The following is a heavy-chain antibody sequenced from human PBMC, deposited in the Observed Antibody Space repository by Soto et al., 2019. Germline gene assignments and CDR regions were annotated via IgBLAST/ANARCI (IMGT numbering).Heavy chain of an antibody. Sequence: EVQVVESGGGLVQPGQSLSLSCSTSGFTFSDFAMIWFRQAPGKRLEWVGVITSRRYGGTAKSAASGRDRFIISRDDSRGIAYLQMSGLKTEDTAVYYCTRMPPNKYCRGGSCSAFDVWGHGTLVTVSS. CDR3: TRMPPNKYCRGGSCSAFDV. V-gene: IGHV3-49*03. CDR2: ITSRRYGGTA. D-gene: IGHD2-15*01. CDR1: GFTFSDFA. J-gene: IGHJ3*01.